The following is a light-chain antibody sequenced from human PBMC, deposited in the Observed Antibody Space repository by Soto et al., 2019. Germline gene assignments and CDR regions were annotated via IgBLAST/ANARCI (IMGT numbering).Light chain of an antibody. Sequence: QSVLTQPPSASGSPGQCVTISCTGNSSDVGGYDRVSWFQQQPGKAPKLLIYGDTDRISGVPYRFSGSKSGNTASLTVSGLQAEDEADYYCASYGRRDDMIFGRGTKLTVL. CDR1: SSDVGGYDR. V-gene: IGLV2-8*01. CDR3: ASYGRRDDMI. CDR2: GDT. J-gene: IGLJ2*01.